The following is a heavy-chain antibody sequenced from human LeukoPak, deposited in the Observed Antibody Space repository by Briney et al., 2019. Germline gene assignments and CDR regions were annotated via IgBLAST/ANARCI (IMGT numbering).Heavy chain of an antibody. J-gene: IGHJ4*02. Sequence: NSSETLSLTCTVSGGSISSSSYYWGWIRQPPGKGLEWIGSIYYSGSTYYNPSLKSRVTISVDTSKNQFSLKLSSVTAADTAVYYCARRIYHRYDYVWGSYRWTRGYYFDYWGQGTLVTVSS. CDR1: GGSISSSSYY. CDR3: ARRIYHRYDYVWGSYRWTRGYYFDY. D-gene: IGHD3-16*02. V-gene: IGHV4-39*01. CDR2: IYYSGST.